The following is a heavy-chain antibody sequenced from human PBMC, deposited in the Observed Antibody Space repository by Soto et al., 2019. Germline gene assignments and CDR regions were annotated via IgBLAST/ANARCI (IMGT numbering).Heavy chain of an antibody. CDR2: IYPGDHET. Sequence: GESLKISCRCSEYTFSNFWIAWVRHLPGKGLEWMGIIYPGDHETRYSPSFHGKVTISADKSINTAYLQWSSLEASDSAFYYCARSPRSSPYFDYWGQGALVTVSS. CDR1: EYTFSNFW. J-gene: IGHJ4*02. V-gene: IGHV5-51*01. CDR3: ARSPRSSPYFDY. D-gene: IGHD6-13*01.